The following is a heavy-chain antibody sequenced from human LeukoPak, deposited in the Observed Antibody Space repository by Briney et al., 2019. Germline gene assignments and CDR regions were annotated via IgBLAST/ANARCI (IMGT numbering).Heavy chain of an antibody. CDR1: GFIFSNSW. V-gene: IGHV3-7*01. D-gene: IGHD7-27*01. CDR3: ARDPLWGAFDP. Sequence: GGSLRLSCAASGFIFSNSWMNWVRQAPGQGLEWVANIKPDGGVKYYVDSVKGRFTISRDNAENSLYLQMNSLRAEDTAVYYCARDPLWGAFDPWGQGTLVTVSS. J-gene: IGHJ3*01. CDR2: IKPDGGVK.